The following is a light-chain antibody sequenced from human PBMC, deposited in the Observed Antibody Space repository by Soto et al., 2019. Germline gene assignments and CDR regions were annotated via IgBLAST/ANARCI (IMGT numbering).Light chain of an antibody. J-gene: IGKJ4*01. Sequence: DVQLTQSPSPLSASVGDRVSISCRASRAITNHLNWYQQKPGKAPILLVYAASTFETGVPSRFSGSGSWTHFTLTIDKLQPEEVATYFCQQNYITPLTVGGGTKVEI. CDR3: QQNYITPLT. CDR2: AAS. V-gene: IGKV1-39*01. CDR1: RAITNH.